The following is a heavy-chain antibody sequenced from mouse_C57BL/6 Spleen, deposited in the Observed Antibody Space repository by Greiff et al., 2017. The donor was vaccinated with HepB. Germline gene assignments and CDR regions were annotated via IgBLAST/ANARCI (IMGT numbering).Heavy chain of an antibody. CDR2: IHPNSGST. J-gene: IGHJ4*01. V-gene: IGHV1-64*01. CDR3: AREGYYGSSPYYYAMDY. CDR1: GYTFTSYW. D-gene: IGHD1-1*01. Sequence: QVQLQQPGAELVKPGASVKLSCKASGYTFTSYWMHWVKQRPGQGLEWIGMIHPNSGSTNYNEKFKSKATLTVDKSSSTAYMQLSSLTSEDSAVYYCAREGYYGSSPYYYAMDYWGQGTSVTVSS.